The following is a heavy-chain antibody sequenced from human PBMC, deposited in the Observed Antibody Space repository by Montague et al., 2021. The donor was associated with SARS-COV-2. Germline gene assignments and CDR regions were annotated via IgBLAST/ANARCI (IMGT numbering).Heavy chain of an antibody. CDR2: ISHTEST. CDR3: ARAVQFAYGLDV. J-gene: IGHJ6*02. D-gene: IGHD3-16*01. V-gene: IGHV4-59*08. Sequence: SETLSLTCTVSSGSISNYYWSWIRQPPGKGLEWIGFISHTESTNSNPSLESRVPISIDTSKSQFSLRVRSVTAADTAGYYCARAVQFAYGLDVWGQGTTVTISS. CDR1: SGSISNYY.